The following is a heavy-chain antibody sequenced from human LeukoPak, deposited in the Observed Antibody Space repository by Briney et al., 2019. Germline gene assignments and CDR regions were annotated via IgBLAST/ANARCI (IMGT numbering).Heavy chain of an antibody. J-gene: IGHJ4*02. D-gene: IGHD3-22*01. Sequence: GGSLRLSCAASGFTFSDYYMSWIRQAPGKGLEWVSYISSSGSTIYYADSVKGRFTISRDNAKNSLYLQMNSLRVEDTAVYYCARSLSYYYDSSGQPYYWGQGTLVTVSS. CDR1: GFTFSDYY. V-gene: IGHV3-11*01. CDR3: ARSLSYYYDSSGQPYY. CDR2: ISSSGSTI.